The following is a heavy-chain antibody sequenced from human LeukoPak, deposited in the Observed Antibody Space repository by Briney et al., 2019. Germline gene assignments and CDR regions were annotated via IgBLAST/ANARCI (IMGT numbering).Heavy chain of an antibody. V-gene: IGHV3-23*01. D-gene: IGHD6-13*01. CDR3: AKGDSNSPAVFGY. CDR2: IAGSGDST. Sequence: QPGGSLRLSCAASGFTFSSYAMTWVRQAPGKGLEGVSTIAGSGDSTYYADSVKGRFSISRDNSKTTLYLQMNSLRAEDTAIYYCAKGDSNSPAVFGYWGQGTLVTVSS. CDR1: GFTFSSYA. J-gene: IGHJ4*02.